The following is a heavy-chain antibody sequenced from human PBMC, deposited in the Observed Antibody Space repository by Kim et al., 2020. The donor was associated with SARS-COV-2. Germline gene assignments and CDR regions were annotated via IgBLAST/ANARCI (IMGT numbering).Heavy chain of an antibody. CDR3: ARGWGGSYYGGYDY. CDR1: GFTFSSYA. J-gene: IGHJ4*02. V-gene: IGHV3-30-3*01. D-gene: IGHD1-26*01. Sequence: GGSLRLSCAASGFTFSSYAMHWVRQAPGKGLEWVAVISYDGSNKYYADSVKGRFTISRDNSKNTLYLQMNSLRAEDTAVYYCARGWGGSYYGGYDYWGQG. CDR2: ISYDGSNK.